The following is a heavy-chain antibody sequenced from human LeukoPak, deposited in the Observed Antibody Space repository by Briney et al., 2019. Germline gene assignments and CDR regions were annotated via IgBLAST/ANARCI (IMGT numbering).Heavy chain of an antibody. Sequence: HPGGSPRLSCAASGFTFSSYAMSWVRQAPGKGLEWVAVISYDGSNKYYADSVKGRFTISRDNSKNTLYLQMNSLRAEDTAVYYCARDQERAGFDYWGQGTLVTVSS. V-gene: IGHV3-30-3*01. D-gene: IGHD6-19*01. J-gene: IGHJ4*02. CDR1: GFTFSSYA. CDR3: ARDQERAGFDY. CDR2: ISYDGSNK.